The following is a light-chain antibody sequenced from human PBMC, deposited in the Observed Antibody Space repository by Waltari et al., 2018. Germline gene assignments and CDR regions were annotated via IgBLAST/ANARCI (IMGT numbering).Light chain of an antibody. CDR1: TGAVTGYYS. V-gene: IGLV7-43*01. CDR3: LLYDGPTHQWV. CDR2: SIS. Sequence: QTVVTQEPSLTVSPGGTVTLTCASSTGAVTGYYSQNWFQQKPGQAPRALIYSISNKHSWTPSRFSCSLLGGKAALTLSGVQPEDEAEYYCLLYDGPTHQWVFGGGTKLTVL. J-gene: IGLJ3*02.